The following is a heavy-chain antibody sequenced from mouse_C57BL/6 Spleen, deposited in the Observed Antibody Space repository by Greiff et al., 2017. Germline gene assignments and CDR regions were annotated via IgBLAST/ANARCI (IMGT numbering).Heavy chain of an antibody. CDR1: GYTFTSYT. CDR2: INPSSGYT. Sequence: QVQLKESGAELARPGASVKMSCKASGYTFTSYTMHWVKQRPGQGLEWIGYINPSSGYTKYNQKFKDKATLTADKSSSTAYMQLSSLTSEDSAVYYCARRPYYDYDGYYFDYWGQGTTLTVSS. D-gene: IGHD2-4*01. V-gene: IGHV1-4*01. CDR3: ARRPYYDYDGYYFDY. J-gene: IGHJ2*01.